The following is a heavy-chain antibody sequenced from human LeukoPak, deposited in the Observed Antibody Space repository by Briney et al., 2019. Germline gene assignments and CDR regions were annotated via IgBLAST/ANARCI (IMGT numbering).Heavy chain of an antibody. Sequence: SQTLTLTCTVSGGSISSGDYYWSWIRQPAGKGLEWIGRIYTSGSTNYNPSLKSRVTMSVDTSKNQFSLKLSSVTAADTAVYYCATHWGGAFDYWGQGTLVTVSS. V-gene: IGHV4-61*02. CDR2: IYTSGST. J-gene: IGHJ4*02. D-gene: IGHD7-27*01. CDR1: GGSISSGDYY. CDR3: ATHWGGAFDY.